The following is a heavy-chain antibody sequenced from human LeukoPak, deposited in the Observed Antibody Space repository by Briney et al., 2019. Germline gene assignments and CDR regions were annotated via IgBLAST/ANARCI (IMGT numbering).Heavy chain of an antibody. J-gene: IGHJ4*02. D-gene: IGHD6-25*01. CDR2: IYYSGST. CDR3: ARVTYSSGWLDY. Sequence: PSETLSLTCTVSGGSISSGSYYWSWIRQHPGKGLEWIGYIYYSGSTYYNPSLKSRVTISVDTSKNQFSLKLSSVTAADTAVYYCARVTYSSGWLDYWGQGTLVTVSS. CDR1: GGSISSGSYY. V-gene: IGHV4-31*03.